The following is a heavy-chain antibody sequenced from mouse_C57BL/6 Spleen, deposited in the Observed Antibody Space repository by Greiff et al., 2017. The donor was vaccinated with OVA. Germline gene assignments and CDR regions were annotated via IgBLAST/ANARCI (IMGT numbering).Heavy chain of an antibody. CDR1: GYTFTSYW. V-gene: IGHV1-59*01. J-gene: IGHJ4*01. CDR3: ARRYYDYDDYYAMDY. CDR2: IDPSDSYT. D-gene: IGHD2-4*01. Sequence: QVQLQQPGAELVRPGTSVKLSCKASGYTFTSYWMHWVKQRPGQGLEWIGVIDPSDSYTNYNQKFKGKATLTVDTSSSTAYMQLSSLTSEDSAVYDCARRYYDYDDYYAMDYWGQGTSVTVSS.